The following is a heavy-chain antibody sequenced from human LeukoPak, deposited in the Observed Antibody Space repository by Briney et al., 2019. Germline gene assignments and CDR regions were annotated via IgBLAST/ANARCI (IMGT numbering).Heavy chain of an antibody. D-gene: IGHD3-9*01. CDR3: ARGRNDILTGYYDYYYYYYMDV. J-gene: IGHJ6*03. CDR2: INHSGST. Sequence: SETLSLTCSVSRGSIRHNDYYWGWIRQPPGKGLEWIGEINHSGSTNYNPSLKSRVTISVDTSKNQFSLKLSSVTAADTAVYYCARGRNDILTGYYDYYYYYYMDVWGKGTTVTVSS. V-gene: IGHV4-34*01. CDR1: RGSIRHNDYY.